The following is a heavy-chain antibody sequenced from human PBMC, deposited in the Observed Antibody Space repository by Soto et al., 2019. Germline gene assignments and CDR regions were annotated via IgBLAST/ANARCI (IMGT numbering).Heavy chain of an antibody. CDR2: ITWNGGTI. CDR3: AKGGSAALIAPSGRDNWFDP. J-gene: IGHJ5*02. V-gene: IGHV3-9*01. Sequence: GGSLRLSCAASGFAFDDYVMHWVRQPPGRGLEWVSGITWNGGTIRYVDSVKGRFTISRDNAENSLYLQMNSLRPEDTAVYYCAKGGSAALIAPSGRDNWFDPWGQGTQVTVS. CDR1: GFAFDDYV. D-gene: IGHD6-13*01.